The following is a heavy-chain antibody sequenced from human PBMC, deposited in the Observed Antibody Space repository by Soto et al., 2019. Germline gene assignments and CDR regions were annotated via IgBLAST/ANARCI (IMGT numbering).Heavy chain of an antibody. CDR3: ARDRYNWNYVGQFANWFDP. V-gene: IGHV3-7*01. Sequence: GGSLRLSCAASGFTFSSYWMSWVRQAPGKGLEWVANIKQDGSEKYYVDSVKGRFTISRDNAKNSLYLQMNSLRAEDTAVYYCARDRYNWNYVGQFANWFDPWGQGTLVTVSS. CDR1: GFTFSSYW. J-gene: IGHJ5*02. CDR2: IKQDGSEK. D-gene: IGHD1-7*01.